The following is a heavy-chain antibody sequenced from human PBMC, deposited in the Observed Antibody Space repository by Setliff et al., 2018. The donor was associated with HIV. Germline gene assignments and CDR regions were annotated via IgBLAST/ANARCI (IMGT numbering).Heavy chain of an antibody. V-gene: IGHV4-34*01. CDR3: ARGGPSSRYFDS. D-gene: IGHD3-16*02. CDR1: GGSFSGYY. J-gene: IGHJ4*02. CDR2: INHSGST. Sequence: PSETLSLTCAVYGGSFSGYYWSWIRQPPGKGLEWIGEINHSGSTNYNPSLKSRVTISVDTSKNHFSLNLSSVTAADTAVYYCARGGPSSRYFDSWGQGTLVTVSS.